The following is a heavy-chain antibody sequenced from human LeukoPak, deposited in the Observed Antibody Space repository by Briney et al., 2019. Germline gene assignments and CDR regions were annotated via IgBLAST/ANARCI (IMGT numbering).Heavy chain of an antibody. V-gene: IGHV3-21*06. CDR2: TDTSGRYV. D-gene: IGHD3-10*01. CDR1: GFTFSNYG. CDR3: ARGRSITLLRGVAMSDGFDI. J-gene: IGHJ3*02. Sequence: GGSLRLSCAASGFTFSNYGMNWVRQAPGKGLEWVSFTDTSGRYVYYGDSVKGRFTTSRGNAKNLLFLQMSGLRAEDTALYYCARGRSITLLRGVAMSDGFDIWGQGAMVAVSS.